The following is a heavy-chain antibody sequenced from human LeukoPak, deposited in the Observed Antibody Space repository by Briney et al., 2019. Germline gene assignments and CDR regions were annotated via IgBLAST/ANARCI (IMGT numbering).Heavy chain of an antibody. CDR3: AREARLGELSLYFLDY. CDR2: IYYSGST. CDR1: GGSISSGDYY. Sequence: SETLSLTCTVSGGSISSGDYYWSWIRQPPGKGLEWIGYIYYSGSTYYDPSLKSRVTISVDTSKNQFSLELSSVTAADTAVYYCAREARLGELSLYFLDYWGQGTLVTVSS. D-gene: IGHD3-16*02. V-gene: IGHV4-30-4*01. J-gene: IGHJ4*02.